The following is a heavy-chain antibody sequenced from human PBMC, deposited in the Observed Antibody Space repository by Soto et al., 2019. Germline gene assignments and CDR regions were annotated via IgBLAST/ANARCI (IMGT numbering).Heavy chain of an antibody. J-gene: IGHJ6*04. Sequence: ASVKVSCKASGYTFTGYYMHWVRQAPGQGLEWMGWINPNSGGTNYAQKFQGWVTMTRDTSISTAYMELSRLRSDDTAVYYCARDLGYYGSGSYGQIYYYYGMDVWGKGTTVTVSS. V-gene: IGHV1-2*04. CDR1: GYTFTGYY. D-gene: IGHD3-10*01. CDR2: INPNSGGT. CDR3: ARDLGYYGSGSYGQIYYYYGMDV.